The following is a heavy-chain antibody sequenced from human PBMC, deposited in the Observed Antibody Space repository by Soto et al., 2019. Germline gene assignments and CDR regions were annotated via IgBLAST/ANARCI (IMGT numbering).Heavy chain of an antibody. V-gene: IGHV3-23*01. CDR3: ANDCPYSVYCRRTSHEPAFIPFDS. Sequence: DVLLLESGGGLVQPGCSLLLPGAASGFTFSSYAMSWVRQAPGKGRYWFSAISGSGCSTYYEDSVKGRYTLSRANSNNMLYLQMNPLGAADPAVDYCANDCPYSVYCRRTSHEPAFIPFDSWGPGNLVTVSS. CDR1: GFTFSSYA. D-gene: IGHD2-2*01. CDR2: ISGSGCST. J-gene: IGHJ4*02.